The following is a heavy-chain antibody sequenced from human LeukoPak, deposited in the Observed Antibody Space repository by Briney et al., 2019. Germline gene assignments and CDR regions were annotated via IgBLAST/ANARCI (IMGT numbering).Heavy chain of an antibody. J-gene: IGHJ3*02. Sequence: GGSLRLSCAAFGFTFSSYEMNWVRQAPGKGLEWVSYISSSGSTIYYADSVKGRFTISRDNAKNSLYLQMNSLRAEDTAVYYCARDLDPSRAFDIWGQGTMVTVSS. CDR1: GFTFSSYE. CDR2: ISSSGSTI. D-gene: IGHD3-9*01. V-gene: IGHV3-48*03. CDR3: ARDLDPSRAFDI.